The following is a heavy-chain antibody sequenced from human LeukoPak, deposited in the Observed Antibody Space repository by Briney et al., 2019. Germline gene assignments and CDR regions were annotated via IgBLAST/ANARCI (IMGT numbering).Heavy chain of an antibody. D-gene: IGHD6-6*01. J-gene: IGHJ4*02. CDR1: GGSFSGYY. CDR2: INHSGST. CDR3: AGRYSSSSQDYDY. Sequence: MASETLSLTCAVYGGSFSGYYWSWIRQPPGRGLEWIGEINHSGSTNYNPSLKSRVTISVDTSKNQFSLKLSSVTAADTAVYYCAGRYSSSSQDYDYWGQGTLVTVSS. V-gene: IGHV4-34*01.